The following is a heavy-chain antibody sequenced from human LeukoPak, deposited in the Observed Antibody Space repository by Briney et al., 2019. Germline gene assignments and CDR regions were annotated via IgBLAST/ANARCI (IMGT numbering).Heavy chain of an antibody. D-gene: IGHD3-16*01. CDR2: IRYDGSNK. CDR1: GFTFSSYG. V-gene: IGHV3-30*02. Sequence: GGSLRLSCAASGFTFSSYGMHWVRQAPGKGLEWVAFIRYDGSNKYYADSVKGRFTISRDNSKNTLYLQMNSLRAEGTAVYYCARDGGNYYGMDVWGQGTTVTVSS. J-gene: IGHJ6*02. CDR3: ARDGGNYYGMDV.